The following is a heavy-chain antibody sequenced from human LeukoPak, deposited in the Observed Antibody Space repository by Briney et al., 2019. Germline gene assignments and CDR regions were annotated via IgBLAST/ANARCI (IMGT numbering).Heavy chain of an antibody. CDR2: INPNSGGT. V-gene: IGHV1-2*02. J-gene: IGHJ4*02. Sequence: GASVKVSCKASGYTFTGYYMHWVRQAPGQGLEWMGWINPNSGGTNYAQKFQGRVTMTRDTSISTAYMELSRLRSDDTAVYYCAVYCSGGSCYIPLDYWGQGTLVTVSS. CDR3: AVYCSGGSCYIPLDY. D-gene: IGHD2-15*01. CDR1: GYTFTGYY.